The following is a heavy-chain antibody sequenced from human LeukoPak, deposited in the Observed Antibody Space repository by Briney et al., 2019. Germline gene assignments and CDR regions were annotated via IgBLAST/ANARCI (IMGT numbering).Heavy chain of an antibody. CDR3: ARSGDSSSWGDFDY. CDR2: IYPGDSDT. J-gene: IGHJ4*02. V-gene: IGHV5-51*01. CDR1: GYSFPNYL. D-gene: IGHD6-13*01. Sequence: GESLKISCKGSGYSFPNYLIAWVRQMPGKGLEWMGIIYPGDSDTRYSPSFQGQVTISADKSINTAYLQWSSLKASDTAMYYCARSGDSSSWGDFDYWGQGTLVTVSS.